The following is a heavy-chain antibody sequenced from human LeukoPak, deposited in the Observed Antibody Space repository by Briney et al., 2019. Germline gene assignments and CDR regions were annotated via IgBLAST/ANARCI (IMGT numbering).Heavy chain of an antibody. Sequence: ASVKVSCKSSGYTFTAYQMHWVRQAPGQGLEWVGWINPNSGGSNYAQRFQGRVTVTRDTSINTAYMELSRLRPDDTAAYYCARVKLITGFDYWGQGTLVTASS. CDR3: ARVKLITGFDY. V-gene: IGHV1-2*02. J-gene: IGHJ4*02. CDR1: GYTFTAYQ. D-gene: IGHD3-22*01. CDR2: INPNSGGS.